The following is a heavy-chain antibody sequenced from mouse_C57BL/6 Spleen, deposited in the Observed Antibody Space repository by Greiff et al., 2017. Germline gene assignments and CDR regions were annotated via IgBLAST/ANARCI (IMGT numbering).Heavy chain of an antibody. CDR2: LFPGSGST. Sequence: QVQLQQSGPELVKPGASVTISCKASGYPFTDYYINWVKQRPGQGLEWIGWLFPGSGSTYSNEKFKGKSTLTVDKSSSTAYMLLSRLTSEDSAVYCCARGGHYGSYWYFDGWCTGTTVTVSS. V-gene: IGHV1-75*01. CDR1: GYPFTDYY. J-gene: IGHJ1*03. CDR3: ARGGHYGSYWYFDG. D-gene: IGHD1-1*01.